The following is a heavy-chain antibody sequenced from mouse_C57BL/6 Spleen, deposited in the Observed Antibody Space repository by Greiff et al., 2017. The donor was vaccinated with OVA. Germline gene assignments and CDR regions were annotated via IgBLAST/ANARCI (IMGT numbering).Heavy chain of an antibody. CDR2: ISWDDDK. Sequence: QVTLKESGPGLLQPSQTLSLSCSFSGFSLSTSGMGVSWNRQPTGKGLVWLAHISWDDDKRYNPSLKSQLTISKDTSRNQVFLQITSVDTADTATYYCARRERELGFAYWGQGTLVTVSA. D-gene: IGHD4-1*01. V-gene: IGHV8-12*01. CDR1: GFSLSTSGMG. J-gene: IGHJ3*01. CDR3: ARRERELGFAY.